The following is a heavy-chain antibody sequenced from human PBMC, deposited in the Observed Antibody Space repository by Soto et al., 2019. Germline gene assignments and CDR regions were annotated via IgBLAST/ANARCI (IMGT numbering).Heavy chain of an antibody. CDR2: ITFSGNTV. V-gene: IGHV3-11*01. J-gene: IGHJ6*02. Sequence: GGSLRLSCAASGFTFSNSYMSWIRQAPGKGLEWVSYITFSGNTVYYADSLKGRFTISRHNAKNSLYLQMNRLRAEDTAVYYCARVSWREKYGMDVWGQGTTFTVS. CDR3: ARVSWREKYGMDV. CDR1: GFTFSNSY.